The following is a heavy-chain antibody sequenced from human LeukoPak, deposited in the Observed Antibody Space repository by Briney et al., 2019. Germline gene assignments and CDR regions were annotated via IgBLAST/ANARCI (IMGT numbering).Heavy chain of an antibody. Sequence: GGSLRLSCAASGFTFSRFGMSWVRQAPGKGLEWVSVISGSGGSTYYADSVKGRFTISRDNSKNTLYLQMNSLRAEDTAVYYCAKTARVPDYWGQGTQVTVSS. CDR2: ISGSGGST. D-gene: IGHD6-6*01. CDR3: AKTARVPDY. CDR1: GFTFSRFG. J-gene: IGHJ4*02. V-gene: IGHV3-23*01.